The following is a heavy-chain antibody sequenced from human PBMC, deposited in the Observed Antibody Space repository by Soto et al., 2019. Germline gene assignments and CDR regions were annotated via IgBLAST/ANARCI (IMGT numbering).Heavy chain of an antibody. Sequence: GGSLRLSCAASGFSFDNYGMSWVRQAPGKGLEWVSTVSGSGGSTYYAASVKGRFTISREYSKNTLYLQMNSLRAEDTAVYFCFRERGYTSGFFDYLNEGILVTVS. D-gene: IGHD6-19*01. CDR1: GFSFDNYG. J-gene: IGHJ4*02. CDR2: VSGSGGST. V-gene: IGHV3-23*01. CDR3: FRERGYTSGFFDY.